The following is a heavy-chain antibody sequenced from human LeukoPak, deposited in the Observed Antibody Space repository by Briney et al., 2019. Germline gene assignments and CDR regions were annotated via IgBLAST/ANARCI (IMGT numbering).Heavy chain of an antibody. J-gene: IGHJ4*02. CDR1: GYTFTGYY. CDR3: ARLRVVVGFDY. Sequence: ASVKVSCKASGYTFTGYYMHWVRRAPGQGLEWMGWINPNSGGTNYAQKFQGRVTVTRDTSISTAYMELSRLRSDDTAVYYCARLRVVVGFDYWGQGTLVTVSS. CDR2: INPNSGGT. D-gene: IGHD3-22*01. V-gene: IGHV1-2*02.